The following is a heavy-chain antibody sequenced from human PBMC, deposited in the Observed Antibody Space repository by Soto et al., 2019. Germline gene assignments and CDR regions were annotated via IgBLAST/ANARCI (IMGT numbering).Heavy chain of an antibody. D-gene: IGHD2-2*01. Sequence: PGGSLRLSCAASGFTFSSYGMHWVRQAPGKGLEWVAVISYDGSNKYYADSVKGRFTISRDNSKNTLYLQMNSLRAEDTAVYYCAKDNVRLVPAAMAPWFDPWGQGTLVTVSS. CDR1: GFTFSSYG. CDR2: ISYDGSNK. V-gene: IGHV3-30*18. J-gene: IGHJ5*02. CDR3: AKDNVRLVPAAMAPWFDP.